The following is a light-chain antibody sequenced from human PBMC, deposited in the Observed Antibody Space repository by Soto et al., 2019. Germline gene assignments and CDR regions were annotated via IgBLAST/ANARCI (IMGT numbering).Light chain of an antibody. CDR1: QSIKSW. J-gene: IGKJ1*01. V-gene: IGKV1-5*03. CDR2: EAS. CDR3: QQYNTYSWR. Sequence: DIQMTQSPSTLSASVGDRVTITCRASQSIKSWLAWYQQKPGKAPKLLIYEASSLESGVPSRFGGSGSGAEVTVTIGSLQPDDFATCYGQQYNTYSWRCGQGTKVEIK.